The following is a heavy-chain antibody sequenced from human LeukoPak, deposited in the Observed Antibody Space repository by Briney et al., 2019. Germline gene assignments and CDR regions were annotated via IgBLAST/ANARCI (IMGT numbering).Heavy chain of an antibody. CDR1: GFTFSSYS. CDR3: ANYGGNSMGKEPFDY. D-gene: IGHD4-23*01. V-gene: IGHV3-21*04. Sequence: PGGSLRLSCAASGFTFSSYSMNWVRQAPGKGLEWVSSISSSSSYIYYADSVKGRFTISRDNSKNTLYLQMNSLRAEDTAVYYCANYGGNSMGKEPFDYWGQGTLVTVSS. CDR2: ISSSSSYI. J-gene: IGHJ4*02.